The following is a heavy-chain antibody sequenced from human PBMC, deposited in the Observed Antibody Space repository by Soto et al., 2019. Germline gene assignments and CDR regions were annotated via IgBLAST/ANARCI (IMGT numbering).Heavy chain of an antibody. Sequence: GGSLRLSGAASVLTFSNYGMSWVRQTPGKGLGWVSALSGSGDSTYYADSVKGRFTISRDNSKNTLYLQMNSLRVEDTAVYYCAKDPAATGPFNWFDPWGQGTLVTVSS. CDR3: AKDPAATGPFNWFDP. J-gene: IGHJ5*02. D-gene: IGHD6-13*01. V-gene: IGHV3-23*01. CDR2: LSGSGDST. CDR1: VLTFSNYG.